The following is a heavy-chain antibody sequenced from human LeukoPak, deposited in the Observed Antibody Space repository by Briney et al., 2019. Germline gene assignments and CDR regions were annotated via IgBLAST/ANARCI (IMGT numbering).Heavy chain of an antibody. CDR1: GYSISSGYY. D-gene: IGHD6-13*01. J-gene: IGHJ4*02. CDR3: ARRRESSSWYSFDY. Sequence: SETLSLTCTVSGYSISSGYYWGWIRQPPGKGLEWIGSIYHSGSTYYNPPLKSRVTISVDTSKNQFSLKLSSVTAADTAVYYCARRRESSSWYSFDYWGQGTLVTVSS. V-gene: IGHV4-38-2*02. CDR2: IYHSGST.